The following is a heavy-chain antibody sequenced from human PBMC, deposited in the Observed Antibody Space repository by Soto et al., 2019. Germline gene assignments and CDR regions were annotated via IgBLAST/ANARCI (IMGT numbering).Heavy chain of an antibody. CDR2: ISYSADKT. D-gene: IGHD1-7*01. Sequence: EVQLLESGGGLVQPGGSLRLSCAASGFTFNTYVMNWVRQAPGKGLEWVSTISYSADKTHYADSVKGRCTISRDNSRDTLFLQMNSLRADDAAVYYCARRARTATTNWGDFDVWGQGTMVTVSS. CDR3: ARRARTATTNWGDFDV. V-gene: IGHV3-23*01. CDR1: GFTFNTYV. J-gene: IGHJ3*01.